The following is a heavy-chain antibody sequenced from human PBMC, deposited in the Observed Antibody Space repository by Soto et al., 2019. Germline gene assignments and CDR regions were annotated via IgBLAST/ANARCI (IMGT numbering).Heavy chain of an antibody. V-gene: IGHV3-21*01. Sequence: EVQLVESGGGLVKPGGSLRLSCAASGFTFSSYSMNWVRQAPGQGLEWVSSISSSSSYIYYADSVKGRFTISRDNAKNSLYLQMNSLRAEDTAVYYCATSGGVAAAGTVLHYYYGMDVWGQGTTVTVSS. J-gene: IGHJ6*02. D-gene: IGHD6-13*01. CDR3: ATSGGVAAAGTVLHYYYGMDV. CDR1: GFTFSSYS. CDR2: ISSSSSYI.